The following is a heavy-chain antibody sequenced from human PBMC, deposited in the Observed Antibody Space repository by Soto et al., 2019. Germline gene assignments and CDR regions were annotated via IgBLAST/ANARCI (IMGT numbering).Heavy chain of an antibody. V-gene: IGHV3-30-3*01. D-gene: IGHD3-10*01. CDR2: ISYDGANK. CDR1: GFTFTSFA. Sequence: SGGSLRLSCAASGFTFTSFAFHWVRQAPGQGLEFVAAISYDGANKYYADSVTGRFTISRDSSENVVSLQMNNLRSEDTAVYYCARDAFDYYASGTYLVWGQGTPVTV. J-gene: IGHJ4*02. CDR3: ARDAFDYYASGTYLV.